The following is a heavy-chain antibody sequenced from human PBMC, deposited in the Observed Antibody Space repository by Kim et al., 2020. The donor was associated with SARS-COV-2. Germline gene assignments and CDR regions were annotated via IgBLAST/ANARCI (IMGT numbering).Heavy chain of an antibody. J-gene: IGHJ4*02. CDR3: ARDGKYYYDSSGYYGTTVSLDY. Sequence: GGSLRLSCAASGFTFSSYGMHWVRQAPGKGLEWVAVIWYDGSNKYYADSVKGRFTISRDNSKNTLYLQMNSLRAEDTAVYYCARDGKYYYDSSGYYGTTVSLDYWGQGTLVTVSS. D-gene: IGHD3-22*01. CDR1: GFTFSSYG. CDR2: IWYDGSNK. V-gene: IGHV3-33*01.